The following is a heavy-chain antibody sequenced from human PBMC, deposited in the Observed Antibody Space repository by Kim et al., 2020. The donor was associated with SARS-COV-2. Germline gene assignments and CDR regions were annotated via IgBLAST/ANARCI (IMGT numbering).Heavy chain of an antibody. V-gene: IGHV4-59*01. J-gene: IGHJ4*02. Sequence: LKSRVTISVDTSKNQFSLKLSSVTAADTAVYYCARVTMVRGVILAPHFDYWGQGTLVTVSS. CDR3: ARVTMVRGVILAPHFDY. D-gene: IGHD3-10*01.